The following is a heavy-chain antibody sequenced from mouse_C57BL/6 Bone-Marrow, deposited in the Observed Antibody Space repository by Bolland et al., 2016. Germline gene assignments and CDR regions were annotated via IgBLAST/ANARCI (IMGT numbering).Heavy chain of an antibody. CDR2: YT. CDR3: ARYSSGYDFDY. Sequence: YTNYNQKFKGKATLTVNTSSSTAYMQLSSLTSEDSAFYYCARYSSGYDFDYWGQGTT. J-gene: IGHJ2*01. V-gene: IGHV1-50*01. D-gene: IGHD3-2*02.